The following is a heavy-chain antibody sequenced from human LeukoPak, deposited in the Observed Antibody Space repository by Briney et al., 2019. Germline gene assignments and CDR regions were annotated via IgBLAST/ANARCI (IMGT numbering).Heavy chain of an antibody. Sequence: SVKVSCKASGGTFSIYAISWVRQAPGQGLEWMGGIIPIFGTANYAQKFQGRVTITADESTSTVFMELSSLRSEDTAVYYCARGVLGDILTGYYLYYYGMDVWGQGTTVTVSS. D-gene: IGHD3-9*01. CDR1: GGTFSIYA. V-gene: IGHV1-69*13. J-gene: IGHJ6*02. CDR2: IIPIFGTA. CDR3: ARGVLGDILTGYYLYYYGMDV.